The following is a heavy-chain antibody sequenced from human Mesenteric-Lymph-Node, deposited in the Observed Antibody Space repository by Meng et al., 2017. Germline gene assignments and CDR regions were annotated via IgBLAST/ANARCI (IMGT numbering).Heavy chain of an antibody. Sequence: SETLSLTCTVSGGSISSGSYYWSWIRQPAGKGLEWIGRIYTSGSTNYHPSLKSRVTISVDTSKNQFSLKLSSVTAADTAVYYCARADYYDSSGYWGADAFDIWGQGTMVTVSS. D-gene: IGHD3-22*01. CDR2: IYTSGST. CDR3: ARADYYDSSGYWGADAFDI. J-gene: IGHJ3*02. V-gene: IGHV4-61*02. CDR1: GGSISSGSYY.